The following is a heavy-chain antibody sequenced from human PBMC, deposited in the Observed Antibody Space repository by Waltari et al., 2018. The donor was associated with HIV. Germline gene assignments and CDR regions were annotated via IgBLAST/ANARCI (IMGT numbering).Heavy chain of an antibody. V-gene: IGHV3-7*01. CDR1: GFTFSSQW. CDR2: IKQDGSEK. J-gene: IGHJ4*02. D-gene: IGHD5-12*01. Sequence: EVQLVESGGGLVQPGGSLRLACAASGFTFSSQWMSWVRQAPGKGLECVANIKQDGSEKSYVDSVKGRFTISRDNAKNSLYLQMNNLRAEDTAVYYCARLRGGYDFDYWGQGTLVTVSS. CDR3: ARLRGGYDFDY.